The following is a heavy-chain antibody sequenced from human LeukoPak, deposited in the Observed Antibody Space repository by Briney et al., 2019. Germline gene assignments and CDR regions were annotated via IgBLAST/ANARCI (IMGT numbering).Heavy chain of an antibody. D-gene: IGHD3-3*01. V-gene: IGHV4-34*01. CDR2: INHSGST. J-gene: IGHJ4*02. CDR1: GGSLSGYY. Sequence: SSETLSLTCAVYGGSLSGYYWSLIRQPPGKGLEWIGEINHSGSTKYNPSLKSRVTISVDTSKKQFSLNLSSVTAADTAVYYCARIRDYDFWSGYYTGSEFDYWGQGTLVTVSS. CDR3: ARIRDYDFWSGYYTGSEFDY.